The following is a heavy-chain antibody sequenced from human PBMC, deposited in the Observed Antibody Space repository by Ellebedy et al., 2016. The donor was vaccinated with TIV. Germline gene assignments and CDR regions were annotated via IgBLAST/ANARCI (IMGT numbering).Heavy chain of an antibody. V-gene: IGHV3-49*03. Sequence: GGSLRLXCTASGFTFGDYAMSWFRQAPGKGLKWVGFIRSKAYGGTTGYAASVKGRFTISRDDSKSIAYLQMNSLKTEDTAVYYCTRYVWELLFFDYWGQGTLVTVSS. J-gene: IGHJ4*02. CDR2: IRSKAYGGTT. CDR3: TRYVWELLFFDY. CDR1: GFTFGDYA. D-gene: IGHD1-26*01.